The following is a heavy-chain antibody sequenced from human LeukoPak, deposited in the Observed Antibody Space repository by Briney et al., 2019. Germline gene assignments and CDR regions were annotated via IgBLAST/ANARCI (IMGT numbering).Heavy chain of an antibody. J-gene: IGHJ4*02. CDR2: ISASGSST. D-gene: IGHD3-3*01. CDR3: AKGAQYDFWTGYTLEYFDV. CDR1: GFTFTSYA. Sequence: GGCLRLSRAASGFTFTSYAMNWVRQAPGKGLEWVSFISASGSSTHYADSVKGRFTISRDNSNNTLYLQINSLRAEGTAAYYCAKGAQYDFWTGYTLEYFDVWGKGTLVTVSS. V-gene: IGHV3-23*01.